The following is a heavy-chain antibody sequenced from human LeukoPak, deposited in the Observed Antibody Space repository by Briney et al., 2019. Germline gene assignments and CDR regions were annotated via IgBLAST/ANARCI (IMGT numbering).Heavy chain of an antibody. CDR3: VRLRRNSDTTGSYYYYDF. V-gene: IGHV3-21*01. Sequence: GGSLRLSCAPSGYTFSRYSINWVRQAPGKGLEWFSSISVRSNYIHYADSVRCRFRISRADARDSLYLQMNSLRAEDTAVYYCVRLRRNSDTTGSYYYYDFWGQGTLVTVSS. D-gene: IGHD3-22*01. J-gene: IGHJ4*02. CDR1: GYTFSRYS. CDR2: ISVRSNYI.